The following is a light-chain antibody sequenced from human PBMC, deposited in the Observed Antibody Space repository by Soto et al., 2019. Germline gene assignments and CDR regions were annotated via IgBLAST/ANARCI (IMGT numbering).Light chain of an antibody. Sequence: DIQMTQSPSTLSASVGDIVTITCRASQSISSWLAWYQQKPGKAPKLLIYDASSLESGVPSRFSGSGSGTEFTLTISSLQPDDFATYYCQQYNAYSTFGQGTKGDI. CDR1: QSISSW. CDR3: QQYNAYST. J-gene: IGKJ1*01. CDR2: DAS. V-gene: IGKV1-5*01.